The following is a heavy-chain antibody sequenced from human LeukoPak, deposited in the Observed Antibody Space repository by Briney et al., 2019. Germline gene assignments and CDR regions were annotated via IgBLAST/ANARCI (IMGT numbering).Heavy chain of an antibody. V-gene: IGHV3-23*01. Sequence: GGSLRLSCAASGFTFSSFAMSWVRQAPGKGLEWVSSISKSVGSTYYADSVKGRFTISRDNSKNTLYLQMNSLRAEDTAVYYCARARWLVGYYFDYWGQGTLVTVSS. CDR3: ARARWLVGYYFDY. J-gene: IGHJ4*02. D-gene: IGHD6-19*01. CDR2: ISKSVGST. CDR1: GFTFSSFA.